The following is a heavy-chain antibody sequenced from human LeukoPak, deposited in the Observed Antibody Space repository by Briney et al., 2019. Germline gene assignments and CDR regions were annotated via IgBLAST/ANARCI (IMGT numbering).Heavy chain of an antibody. V-gene: IGHV1-46*01. J-gene: IGHJ4*02. Sequence: ASAKVSCKASGYTFTSYYMHWVRQAPGQGLEWMGIINPSGGSTSYAQKFQGRVTMTRDTSTSTVYMELSSLRSEDTAVYYCARRGAYYYDSSGYSNFDYWGQGTLVTVSS. CDR1: GYTFTSYY. CDR3: ARRGAYYYDSSGYSNFDY. CDR2: INPSGGST. D-gene: IGHD3-22*01.